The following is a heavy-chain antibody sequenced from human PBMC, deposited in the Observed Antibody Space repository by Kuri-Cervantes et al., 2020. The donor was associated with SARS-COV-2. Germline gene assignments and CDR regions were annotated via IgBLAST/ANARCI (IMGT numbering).Heavy chain of an antibody. V-gene: IGHV4-39*01. Sequence: GSLRLSCTVSGGSISSSTYYWGWIRQPPGKGLEWIGTIYYSGSTDYNPSLKSRVTISVDTSKNQFSLKLTSVTAADTAVHFCVGIWSNYRFDYWGQGTLVTVSS. CDR3: VGIWSNYRFDY. D-gene: IGHD3-3*01. CDR1: GGSISSSTYY. CDR2: IYYSGST. J-gene: IGHJ4*02.